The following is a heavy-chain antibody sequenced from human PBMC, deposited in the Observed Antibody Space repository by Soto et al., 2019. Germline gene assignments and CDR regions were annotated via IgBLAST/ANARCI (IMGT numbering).Heavy chain of an antibody. CDR2: ISPYNGDT. CDR1: GYTFTLFG. Sequence: QVQLVQSGAEVKKPGASVKVSCTTSGYTFTLFGITWVRQAPGQGLEWMGWISPYNGDTKYAEKLEGRVTLTTDTSTDTAYMELTSLTSDDTAEYYCASGGQYRYLDYWGQGTLVTVSS. CDR3: ASGGQYRYLDY. J-gene: IGHJ4*02. V-gene: IGHV1-18*01. D-gene: IGHD2-2*02.